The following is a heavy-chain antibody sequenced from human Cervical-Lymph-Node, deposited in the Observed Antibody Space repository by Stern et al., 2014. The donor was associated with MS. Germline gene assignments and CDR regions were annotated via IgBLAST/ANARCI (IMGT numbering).Heavy chain of an antibody. D-gene: IGHD1-26*01. CDR2: IYSSGNT. Sequence: QLQLQESGPGLVKPSETLSLTCTVSGGSITSYYWSWIRQPPGKGLERIGYIYSSGNTNYNPSLKSRVTISVDTSKNQFSLKLSSVTAADTAVYYCARSGSYALGGDHWGQGTLVTVSS. J-gene: IGHJ4*02. V-gene: IGHV4-59*01. CDR3: ARSGSYALGGDH. CDR1: GGSITSYY.